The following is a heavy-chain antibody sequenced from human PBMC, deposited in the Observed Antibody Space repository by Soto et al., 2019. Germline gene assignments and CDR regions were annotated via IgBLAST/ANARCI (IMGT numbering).Heavy chain of an antibody. CDR2: INPSGGST. CDR3: ARDGDFWRWDY. CDR1: GYTFTSYY. Sequence: QVQMVQSGAEVKKPGASVKVSCKASGYTFTSYYMYWVRQAPGQGLEWMGIINPSGGSTTYAQKFQGRVTMTRDTSTSTVYMELSSLRFEDTAVYYCARDGDFWRWDYWGQGTQVTVSS. V-gene: IGHV1-46*01. D-gene: IGHD3-3*01. J-gene: IGHJ4*02.